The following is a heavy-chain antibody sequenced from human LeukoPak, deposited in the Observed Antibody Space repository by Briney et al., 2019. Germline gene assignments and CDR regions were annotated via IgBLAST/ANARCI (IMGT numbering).Heavy chain of an antibody. Sequence: SETLSLTCAVYGGSFSGYYWSWIRQPPGKGLEWIGEINHSGSTNYNPSLKSRVTISVDTSKNQFSLKLSSVTAADTAVYYCARNDFWSGYNFDYWGQGTLVTVSS. CDR1: GGSFSGYY. CDR3: ARNDFWSGYNFDY. D-gene: IGHD3-3*01. J-gene: IGHJ4*02. CDR2: INHSGST. V-gene: IGHV4-34*01.